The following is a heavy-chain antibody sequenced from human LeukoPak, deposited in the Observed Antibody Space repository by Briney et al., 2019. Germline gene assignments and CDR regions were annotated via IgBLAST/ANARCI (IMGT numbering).Heavy chain of an antibody. Sequence: GGSLRLSCAASGLTFGSHWMHWVRQAPGKGLVWVSRITNDGSSTTYADSVKGRFTISRDNAKNTLYLQMNSLRAEDTAVYYCARDNYYGMDVWGQGTTVTVSS. D-gene: IGHD2-15*01. V-gene: IGHV3-74*01. CDR1: GLTFGSHW. CDR3: ARDNYYGMDV. CDR2: ITNDGSST. J-gene: IGHJ6*02.